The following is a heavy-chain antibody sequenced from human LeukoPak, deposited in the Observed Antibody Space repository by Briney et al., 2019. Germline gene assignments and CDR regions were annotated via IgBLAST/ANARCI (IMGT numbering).Heavy chain of an antibody. V-gene: IGHV3-43*02. Sequence: GGSLRLSCAASGLNLDSYAMPWVRQAPGKGLEWVSPISGDGTITYYADSVKGRFTTSRDNSKNSLFLEMNSLRSEDTALYYCAKDTPLFYHYYGIDVWGQGTTVTVSS. CDR1: GLNLDSYA. CDR2: ISGDGTIT. CDR3: AKDTPLFYHYYGIDV. J-gene: IGHJ6*02.